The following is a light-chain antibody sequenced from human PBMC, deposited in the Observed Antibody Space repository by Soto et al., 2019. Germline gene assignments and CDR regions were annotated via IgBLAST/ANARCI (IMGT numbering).Light chain of an antibody. V-gene: IGLV2-14*01. Sequence: QSVLTQPASVSGSPGQSITISCTGTSSDVGAYNYISWYQQHPGKAPKLIIYEVSNRPSGVSSRFSGSKSGNTASLSISGLQTEDEANYYCSSFTTSSTLVFGTGTKVTVL. CDR1: SSDVGAYNY. CDR2: EVS. J-gene: IGLJ1*01. CDR3: SSFTTSSTLV.